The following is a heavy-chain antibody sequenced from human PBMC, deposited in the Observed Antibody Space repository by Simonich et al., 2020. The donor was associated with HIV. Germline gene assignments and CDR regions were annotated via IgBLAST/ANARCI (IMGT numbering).Heavy chain of an antibody. Sequence: QVHLQQWGAGLLKPSETLSLTCAVSGGSFSGYYWNWFRQPPGKGVEWNGKINHSGSTDYNSSLKRRVTISVDTSKNQFSLKLSSVTAADTAMYYCARRGGYAFDYWGQGTLVTVSS. CDR2: INHSGST. CDR1: GGSFSGYY. CDR3: ARRGGYAFDY. V-gene: IGHV4-34*01. D-gene: IGHD5-12*01. J-gene: IGHJ4*02.